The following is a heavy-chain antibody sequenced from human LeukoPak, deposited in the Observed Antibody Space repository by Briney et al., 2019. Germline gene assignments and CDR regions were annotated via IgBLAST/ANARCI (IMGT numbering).Heavy chain of an antibody. D-gene: IGHD3-10*01. V-gene: IGHV3-7*01. Sequence: GGSLRLSCAASGFSFSSFTMSWVRQGPGRGLEWVAKMKEDGSDISYEDSVKGRFTISRDNSKNSLYLQMNSLRAEDTAVYYCARGGAQFGRFEYWGQGTLVTVSS. CDR3: ARGGAQFGRFEY. CDR2: MKEDGSDI. CDR1: GFSFSSFT. J-gene: IGHJ4*02.